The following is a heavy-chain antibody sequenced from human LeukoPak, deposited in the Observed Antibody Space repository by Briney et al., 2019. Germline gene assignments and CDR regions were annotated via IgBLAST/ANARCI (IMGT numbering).Heavy chain of an antibody. CDR2: ISRDGSTK. CDR3: TRGVVDNSGWYFDY. CDR1: GFTFSSYS. V-gene: IGHV3-30-3*01. Sequence: PGGSLRLSCVASGFTFSSYSMHWVRQAPGKGLEWVAVISRDGSTKYYADSVKGRFTISRDNSEKTLYLQMNSLRAEDTAVYYCTRGVVDNSGWYFDYWGQGTLVTVSS. D-gene: IGHD6-19*01. J-gene: IGHJ4*02.